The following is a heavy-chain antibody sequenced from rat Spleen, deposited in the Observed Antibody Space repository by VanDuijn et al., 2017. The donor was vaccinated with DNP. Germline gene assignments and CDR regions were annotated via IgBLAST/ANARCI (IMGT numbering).Heavy chain of an antibody. D-gene: IGHD1-11*01. CDR2: IWSGGST. V-gene: IGHV2-1*01. J-gene: IGHJ2*01. CDR3: TRSYGY. Sequence: QVQLKESGPGLVQPSQTLSLTCTVSGFSLTSNSVHWVRQPPGKGLEWVGAIWSGGSTDYNSALKSRLSISRDTSKSQVFLKMNSLQTDDTGTYYCTRSYGYWGQGVMVTVSS. CDR1: GFSLTSNS.